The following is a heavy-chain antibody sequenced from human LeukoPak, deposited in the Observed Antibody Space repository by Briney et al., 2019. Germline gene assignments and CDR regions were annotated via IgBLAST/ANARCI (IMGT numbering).Heavy chain of an antibody. CDR1: GFTLSSTS. Sequence: PGGSLRLSCAASGFTLSSTSMNWVRQAPGKGLEWVSSISSSGSFIYYADSVKGRLTILRDNAQNSVFLQMNSLRAEDTAVYYCARGPRGVISHFDSWGQGTLVTVSS. V-gene: IGHV3-21*06. D-gene: IGHD3-10*01. CDR2: ISSSGSFI. CDR3: ARGPRGVISHFDS. J-gene: IGHJ4*02.